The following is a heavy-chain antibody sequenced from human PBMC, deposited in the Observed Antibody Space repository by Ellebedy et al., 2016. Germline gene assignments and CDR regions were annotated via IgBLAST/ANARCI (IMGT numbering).Heavy chain of an antibody. V-gene: IGHV3-7*01. CDR2: MNHDGSEK. J-gene: IGHJ3*02. CDR3: ARGTHLPGLDI. Sequence: GESLKISXAASGFTVSNNYVSWVRQAPGKGLEWVANMNHDGSEKYYVDSVKGRFTISRDNAKNSLYLQMNSLRAEDTAIYYCARGTHLPGLDIWGQGTMVTVSS. CDR1: GFTVSNNY.